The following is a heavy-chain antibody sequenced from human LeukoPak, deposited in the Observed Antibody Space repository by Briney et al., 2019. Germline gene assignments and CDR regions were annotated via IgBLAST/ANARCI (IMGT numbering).Heavy chain of an antibody. D-gene: IGHD3-22*01. V-gene: IGHV4-4*02. CDR2: IYHSGST. J-gene: IGHJ4*02. CDR3: ARADSSGYVSSDC. CDR1: GGSISSSNW. Sequence: PSGTLSLTCAVSGGSISSSNWWSWVRQPPGKGLEWIGEIYHSGSTYYNPSLKSRVTISVDTSKNQFSLKLSSVTAADTAVYYCARADSSGYVSSDCWGQGTLVTVSS.